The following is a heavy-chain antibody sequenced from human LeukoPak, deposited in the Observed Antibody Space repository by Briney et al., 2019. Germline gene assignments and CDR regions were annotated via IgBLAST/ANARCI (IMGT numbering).Heavy chain of an antibody. D-gene: IGHD3-22*01. J-gene: IGHJ4*02. CDR2: ICYSGST. V-gene: IGHV4-39*02. CDR3: ARDAMIVVDYFDY. CDR1: GGSISSSSYY. Sequence: SETLSLTCTVSGGSISSSSYYWGWIRQPPGKGLEWIGSICYSGSTYYNPSLKSRVTISVDTSKNQFSLKLSSVTAADTAVYYCARDAMIVVDYFDYWGQGTLVTVSS.